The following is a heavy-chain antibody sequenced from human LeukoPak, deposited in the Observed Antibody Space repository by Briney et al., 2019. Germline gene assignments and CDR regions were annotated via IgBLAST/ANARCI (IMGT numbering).Heavy chain of an antibody. CDR3: AKDNRRHYTSGPNPDSLH. Sequence: GGSLRLSCAASGFTFSTYAMHWVRQAPGKGLEWVAVMSSDGSTIQHADSVRGRFTISRDNAKNSLYLQMDSLRVEDTAFYYCAKDNRRHYTSGPNPDSLHWGQGALVTVSS. V-gene: IGHV3-30*04. J-gene: IGHJ4*02. CDR2: MSSDGSTI. D-gene: IGHD6-19*01. CDR1: GFTFSTYA.